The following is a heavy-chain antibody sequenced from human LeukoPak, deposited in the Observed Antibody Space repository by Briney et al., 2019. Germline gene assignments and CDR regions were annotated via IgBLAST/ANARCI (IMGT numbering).Heavy chain of an antibody. J-gene: IGHJ3*02. CDR1: GGSISSGSYY. CDR3: ARGVVPAAIGYAFDI. Sequence: PSETLSLTCTVSGGSISSGSYYWSWIRQPPGKGLEWVGYIYHSGSTYYNPSLKSRVTISVDRSKNQFSLKLSSVTAADTAVYYCARGVVPAAIGYAFDIWGQGTMVTVSS. D-gene: IGHD2-2*01. V-gene: IGHV4-30-2*01. CDR2: IYHSGST.